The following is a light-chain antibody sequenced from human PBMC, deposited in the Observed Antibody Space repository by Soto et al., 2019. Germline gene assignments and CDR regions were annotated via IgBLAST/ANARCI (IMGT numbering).Light chain of an antibody. J-gene: IGKJ1*01. CDR2: GAS. Sequence: EIVLTQSPGTLSVSPGERATLSCRASESVSSNYLGWYQQKPGQAPRLLIYGASSRATGIPDRFSGSGSGTDFTLTIRRLEPEDFAVYYCQQYGTSPWTFGQGTKVEIK. CDR1: ESVSSNY. CDR3: QQYGTSPWT. V-gene: IGKV3-20*01.